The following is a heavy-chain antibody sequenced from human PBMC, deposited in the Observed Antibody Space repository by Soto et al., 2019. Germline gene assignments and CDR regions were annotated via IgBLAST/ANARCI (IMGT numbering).Heavy chain of an antibody. CDR3: ARDRRYFAWLPNYYYGMDV. Sequence: QVQLVQSGAEVKKPGASVKVSCKASGYTFTSYGISWVRQAPGQGLEWMGWISAYNGNTNYAQKLQGRVTMTTDTSTSTAYMELRSLRSDDTAVYYCARDRRYFAWLPNYYYGMDVWGQGTTVTVSS. CDR2: ISAYNGNT. D-gene: IGHD3-9*01. J-gene: IGHJ6*02. V-gene: IGHV1-18*01. CDR1: GYTFTSYG.